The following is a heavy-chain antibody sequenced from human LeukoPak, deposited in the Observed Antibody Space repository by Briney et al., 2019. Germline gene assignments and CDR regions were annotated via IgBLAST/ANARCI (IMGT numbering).Heavy chain of an antibody. CDR3: ARDHSIDDKSWWLDP. J-gene: IGHJ5*02. V-gene: IGHV1-46*01. CDR1: GDTFTRNW. D-gene: IGHD1-1*01. CDR2: INPTGDYT. Sequence: ASVKVSCKTSGDTFTRNWMHWIRQGPGQGLVWMGVINPTGDYTMYAQKFQGRVIVTRDMSSNTDYMELGSLRSDDTAVYYCARDHSIDDKSWWLDPWGQGTLVTVSS.